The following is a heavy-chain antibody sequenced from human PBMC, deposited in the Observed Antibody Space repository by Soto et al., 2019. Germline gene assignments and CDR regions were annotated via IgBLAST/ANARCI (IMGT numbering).Heavy chain of an antibody. D-gene: IGHD3-10*02. J-gene: IGHJ2*01. CDR3: AEDGVRDVRSVSAFLLNRSFDL. Sequence: RKGLEWVSAISGSGGSTYYADSVKGRFTISRDTSKNTLYMQMNSLRAEDTVFFFQAEDGVRDVRSVSAFLLNRSFDL. CDR2: ISGSGGST. V-gene: IGHV3-23*01.